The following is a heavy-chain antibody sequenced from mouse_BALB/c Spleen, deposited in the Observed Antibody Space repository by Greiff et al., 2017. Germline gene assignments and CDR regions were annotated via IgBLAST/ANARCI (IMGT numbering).Heavy chain of an antibody. CDR3: AGAFAF. CDR2: ISSGSSTI. CDR1: GFTFSSFG. V-gene: IGHV5-17*02. Sequence: EVQVVESGGGLVQPGGSRKLSCAASGFTFSSFGMHWVRQAPEKGLEWVAYISSGSSTIYYADTVKGRFTISRDNPKNTLFLQMTSLRSEDTAMYYCAGAFAFWGAGTLVSVSA. J-gene: IGHJ3*01.